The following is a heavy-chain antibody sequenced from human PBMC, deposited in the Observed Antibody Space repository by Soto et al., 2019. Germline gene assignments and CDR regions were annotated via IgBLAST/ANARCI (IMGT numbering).Heavy chain of an antibody. V-gene: IGHV4-59*01. CDR3: ARDTGYSSFLYYYYYGMDV. J-gene: IGHJ6*02. CDR1: GGSISSYY. D-gene: IGHD6-19*01. Sequence: SETLSLTCTVSGGSISSYYCSWIRQPPGKGLEWIGYIYYSGSTNYNPSLKSRVTISVDTSKNQFSLKLSSVTAADTAVYYCARDTGYSSFLYYYYYGMDVWGQGTTVTVSS. CDR2: IYYSGST.